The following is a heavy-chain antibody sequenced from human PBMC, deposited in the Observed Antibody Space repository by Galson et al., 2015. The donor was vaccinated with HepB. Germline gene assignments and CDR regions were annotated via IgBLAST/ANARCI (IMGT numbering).Heavy chain of an antibody. CDR2: ITGVGTS. D-gene: IGHD1-26*01. V-gene: IGHV3-23*01. Sequence: SLRLSCAASGFSFSIYAMNWVRRAPGKGLEWVSGITGVGTSHYADSVKGRFTISRDSSEKTLSLQMNSLRVEDTAVYYCARGSYSETYNNWFDPWGQGTLVPVIS. CDR1: GFSFSIYA. J-gene: IGHJ5*02. CDR3: ARGSYSETYNNWFDP.